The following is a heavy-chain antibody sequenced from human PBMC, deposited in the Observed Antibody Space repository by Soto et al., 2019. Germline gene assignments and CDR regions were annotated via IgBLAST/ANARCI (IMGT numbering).Heavy chain of an antibody. CDR1: GGSISSYY. CDR3: ARCGLDYGMDV. Sequence: QVQLQESGPGLVKPSETLSLTCTVSGGSISSYYWCGTRQPAGKGLEWIGRFYPTGNTNYNPSSQRRLTMSADTSRHQFSLNLTSVNAAYTAVYYCARCGLDYGMDVWGQGTTVTVSS. V-gene: IGHV4-4*07. CDR2: FYPTGNT. D-gene: IGHD3-16*01. J-gene: IGHJ6*02.